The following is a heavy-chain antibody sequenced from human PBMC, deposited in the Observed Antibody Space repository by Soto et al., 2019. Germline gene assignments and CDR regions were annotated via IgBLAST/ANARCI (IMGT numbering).Heavy chain of an antibody. CDR2: VKDGGHT. Sequence: QVQLQQWGAGLLKPSETLSLNCAVTGGSLSGYYWSWIRQPPGKGLEWIGEVKDGGHTNSSPSLRGRVTISSDTSNHQFSLRLNSVTAADTGGYYCARGQEGVVATHWDQGSLVTVSS. CDR3: ARGQEGVVATH. J-gene: IGHJ4*02. CDR1: GGSLSGYY. V-gene: IGHV4-34*01. D-gene: IGHD5-12*01.